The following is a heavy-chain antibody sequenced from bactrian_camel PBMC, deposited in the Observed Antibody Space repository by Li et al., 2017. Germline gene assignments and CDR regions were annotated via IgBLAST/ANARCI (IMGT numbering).Heavy chain of an antibody. D-gene: IGHD1*01. CDR3: AADPTPRLHCIGGLRGDFGL. V-gene: IGHV3S55*01. J-gene: IGHJ6*01. CDR1: EYSYC. CDR2: IDGKLRT. Sequence: QVQLVESGGGSVQAGGSLRLSCAASEYSYCLGWFRQAPGQERERVAAIDGKLRTSCADSVNGRVAISRDNAMNTLYLQMNNLKPEDTAMYYCAADPTPRLHCIGGLRGDFGLWGRGTQVT.